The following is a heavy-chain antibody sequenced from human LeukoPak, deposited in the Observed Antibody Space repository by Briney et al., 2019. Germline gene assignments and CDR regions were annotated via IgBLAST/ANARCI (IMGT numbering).Heavy chain of an antibody. D-gene: IGHD5/OR15-5a*01. V-gene: IGHV3-11*04. Sequence: GGSLRLSCAASGFIFNDYYMSWIRQAPGKGLEWVSYVSISGSIIYYADSVKGRFTISRDNSKNTLFLQMNSLRGEDAAVYYCAKIWLGRRRIVDLVSTGETDYWGQGTLVTVSS. CDR2: VSISGSII. CDR3: AKIWLGRRRIVDLVSTGETDY. J-gene: IGHJ4*02. CDR1: GFIFNDYY.